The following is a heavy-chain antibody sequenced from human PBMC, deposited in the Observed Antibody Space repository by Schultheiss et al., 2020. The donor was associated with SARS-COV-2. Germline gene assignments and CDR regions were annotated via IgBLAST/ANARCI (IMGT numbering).Heavy chain of an antibody. D-gene: IGHD3-22*01. CDR2: INHSGST. Sequence: SETLSLTCAVYGGSFSGYYWSWIRQPPGKGLEWIGEINHSGSTNYNPSLKSRVTISVDTSKNQFSLKLSSVTAADTAVYYCARSGDYYYDSSGYYSGFDYWGPGTLVTVSS. CDR1: GGSFSGYY. J-gene: IGHJ4*02. CDR3: ARSGDYYYDSSGYYSGFDY. V-gene: IGHV4-34*01.